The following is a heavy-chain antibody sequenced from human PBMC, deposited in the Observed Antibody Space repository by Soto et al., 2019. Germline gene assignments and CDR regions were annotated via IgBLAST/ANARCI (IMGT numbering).Heavy chain of an antibody. D-gene: IGHD3-3*02. CDR2: VSAYNGYT. CDR1: GFTFSNYG. CDR3: ARGTSIAAHEEP. Sequence: QVQLVQSGAEVKKPGASVKVSCKGSGFTFSNYGFNWVRQAPGQGLEWVGWVSAYNGYTKSAQNFQDRLIMTTDTSANTAYMELRGLRPDDTALYYCARGTSIAAHEEPWGQGTLVTVSS. V-gene: IGHV1-18*01. J-gene: IGHJ4*02.